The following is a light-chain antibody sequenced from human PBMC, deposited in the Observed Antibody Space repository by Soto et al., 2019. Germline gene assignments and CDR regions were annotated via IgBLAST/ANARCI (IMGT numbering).Light chain of an antibody. J-gene: IGKJ4*01. CDR2: AAS. CDR1: QGIRND. CDR3: LQDYNYPLT. Sequence: AIQMTQSPSSLSASVGDRVTITCRASQGIRNDLGWYQQKPGKAPKLLIYAASSLQSGVPSRFSGSGSGTDFTLTINSLQPEDFAPYYCLQDYNYPLTFGGGTKVEIK. V-gene: IGKV1-6*01.